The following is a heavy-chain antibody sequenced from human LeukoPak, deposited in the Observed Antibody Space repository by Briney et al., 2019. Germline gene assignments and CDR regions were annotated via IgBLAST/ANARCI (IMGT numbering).Heavy chain of an antibody. Sequence: PGGSLRLSCAASGFTVSSNYMSWVRQAPGKGLERVSVISSGGGDTYYAGSVKGRFTISRDNSKSILYLQMNSLRADDTAVYYCAKDPLGIGPAFEIWGQGTMVTVSS. CDR3: AKDPLGIGPAFEI. V-gene: IGHV3-53*01. CDR1: GFTVSSNY. D-gene: IGHD7-27*01. CDR2: ISSGGGDT. J-gene: IGHJ3*02.